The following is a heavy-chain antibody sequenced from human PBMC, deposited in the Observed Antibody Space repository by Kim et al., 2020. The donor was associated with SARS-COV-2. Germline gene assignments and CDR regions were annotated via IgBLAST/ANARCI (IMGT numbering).Heavy chain of an antibody. V-gene: IGHV5-10-1*01. Sequence: GESLKISCKGSGYSFTSYWISWVRQMPGKGLEWMGRIDPSDSYTNYSPSFQGHVTISADKSISTAYLQWSSLKASDTAMYYCARHRSSHMGMIVVPSLWFDYWGQGTLVTVSS. CDR1: GYSFTSYW. D-gene: IGHD3-22*01. CDR2: IDPSDSYT. CDR3: ARHRSSHMGMIVVPSLWFDY. J-gene: IGHJ4*02.